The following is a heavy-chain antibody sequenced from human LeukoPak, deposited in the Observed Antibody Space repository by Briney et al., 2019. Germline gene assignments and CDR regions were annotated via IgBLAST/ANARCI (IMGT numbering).Heavy chain of an antibody. CDR2: INHSGST. J-gene: IGHJ5*02. CDR1: GGSFSGCY. V-gene: IGHV4-34*01. CDR3: ARAVKLVLSRPRCNWFDP. Sequence: SETLSLTCAVYGGSFSGCYWSWIRQPPGKGLEWIGEINHSGSTNYNPSLKSRVTISVDTSKNQFSLKLSSVTAADTAVYYCARAVKLVLSRPRCNWFDPWGQGTLVTVSS. D-gene: IGHD6-13*01.